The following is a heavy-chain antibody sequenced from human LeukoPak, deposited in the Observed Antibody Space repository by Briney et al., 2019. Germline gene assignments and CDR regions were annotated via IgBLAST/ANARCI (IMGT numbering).Heavy chain of an antibody. Sequence: SETLSLTCTVSGGSISSSSYYWGWIRQPPGKGLEWIGEIYHSGSTNYDPSLKSRLTISVDKSKNQFSLKLSSVTAADTAVYYCARRVGYYYDRSGYLDYWGQGTLVTVSS. CDR2: IYHSGST. D-gene: IGHD3-22*01. CDR1: GGSISSSSYY. J-gene: IGHJ4*02. CDR3: ARRVGYYYDRSGYLDY. V-gene: IGHV4-39*07.